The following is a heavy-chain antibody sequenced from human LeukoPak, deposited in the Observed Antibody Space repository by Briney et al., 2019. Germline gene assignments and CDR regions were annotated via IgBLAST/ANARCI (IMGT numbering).Heavy chain of an antibody. D-gene: IGHD2-2*02. Sequence: ASVKVSCKASGYTFTSYDINWVRQATGQGLEWMGWMNPNSGNTGYAQKFQGRATMTRNTSISTAYMELSSLRSEDTAVYYCARLKYCSSTSCYTPPDYWGQGTLVTVSS. V-gene: IGHV1-8*01. CDR3: ARLKYCSSTSCYTPPDY. CDR1: GYTFTSYD. J-gene: IGHJ4*02. CDR2: MNPNSGNT.